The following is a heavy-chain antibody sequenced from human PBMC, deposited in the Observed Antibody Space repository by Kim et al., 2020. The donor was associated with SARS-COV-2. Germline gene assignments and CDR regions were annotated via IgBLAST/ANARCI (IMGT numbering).Heavy chain of an antibody. V-gene: IGHV1-18*04. Sequence: ASVKVSCKTSGYSFTNYGINWVRQAPGQGLEWMGWISVYNGNTDYAQKVKGRVTMTTDTSTATAYMELRSLRSDDTAVYYCASVMQETYFYGSGSLFYWGQGTLVTVSS. CDR1: GYSFTNYG. CDR3: ASVMQETYFYGSGSLFY. J-gene: IGHJ4*02. CDR2: ISVYNGNT. D-gene: IGHD3-10*01.